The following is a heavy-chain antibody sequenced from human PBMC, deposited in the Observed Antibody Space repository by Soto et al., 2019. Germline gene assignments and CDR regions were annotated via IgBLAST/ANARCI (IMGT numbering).Heavy chain of an antibody. CDR1: GFPLSGKG. J-gene: IGHJ4*02. D-gene: IGHD6-19*01. Sequence: QVQLVESGGGVVQPGRSVRLSWPASGFPLSGKGVHWVRQAPGKGLGWVAVIWYDGRNKYFADSVKGRFTISRDNSKNTLYLQMNSLRAEDTAVYYCARGWSSGWPKDWGQGTLVTVSS. CDR2: IWYDGRNK. CDR3: ARGWSSGWPKD. V-gene: IGHV3-33*01.